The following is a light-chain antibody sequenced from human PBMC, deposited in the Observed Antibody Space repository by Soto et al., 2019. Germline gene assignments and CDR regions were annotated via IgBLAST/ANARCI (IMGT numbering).Light chain of an antibody. CDR1: QSVSSSY. J-gene: IGKJ2*01. CDR3: QQYGSSPGT. Sequence: EIVLTQYPGTVYLSPGERATLSCRASQSVSSSYLAWYQQKPGQAPRLLIYGASSRATGIPDRFSGSGSGTDFTLTISRLEPEDFAVYYCQQYGSSPGTFGQGTKLEIK. CDR2: GAS. V-gene: IGKV3-20*01.